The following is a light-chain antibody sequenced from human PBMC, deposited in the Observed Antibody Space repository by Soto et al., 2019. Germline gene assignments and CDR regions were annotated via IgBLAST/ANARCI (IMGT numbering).Light chain of an antibody. J-gene: IGKJ4*02. CDR2: GAS. CDR3: QKYDPSRDT. V-gene: IGKV3-20*01. CDR1: QSVSNNY. Sequence: IVLTQSPGPLSLSPGERATLSCRASQSVSNNYLAWYQQKPGQAPRLLIYGASSRATGIPDRFRGSVSATDCTPTITEPEADYRDVHFCQKYDPSRDTFGRGTNVET.